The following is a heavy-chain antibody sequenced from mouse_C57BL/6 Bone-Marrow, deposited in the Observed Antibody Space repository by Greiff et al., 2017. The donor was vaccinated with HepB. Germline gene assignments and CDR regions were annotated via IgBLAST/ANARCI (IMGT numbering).Heavy chain of an antibody. CDR2: ISYDGSN. Sequence: EVQLQESGPGLVKPSQSLSLTCSVTGYSITSGYYWNWIRQFPGNKLEWMGYISYDGSNNYNPSLKNRIPITRDTSKNQFFLKLNSVTTEDTATYYCARTSTPHWYFDVWGTGTTVTVSS. D-gene: IGHD1-1*01. J-gene: IGHJ1*03. CDR3: ARTSTPHWYFDV. V-gene: IGHV3-6*01. CDR1: GYSITSGYY.